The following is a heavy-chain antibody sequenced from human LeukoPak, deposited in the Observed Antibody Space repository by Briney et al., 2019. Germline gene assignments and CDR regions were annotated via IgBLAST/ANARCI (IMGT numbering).Heavy chain of an antibody. Sequence: PSETLSLTCTVSGGSISSSYWSWIRQSPGKGLEWIGYIYYRGSTDYNPSLKSRVTISVDTSKNQFSLKLSSVTAADTAVYYCARQNYDEVNYHYYGLDVWGQGTTVTVSS. V-gene: IGHV4-59*08. J-gene: IGHJ6*02. D-gene: IGHD3-3*01. CDR1: GGSISSSY. CDR2: IYYRGST. CDR3: ARQNYDEVNYHYYGLDV.